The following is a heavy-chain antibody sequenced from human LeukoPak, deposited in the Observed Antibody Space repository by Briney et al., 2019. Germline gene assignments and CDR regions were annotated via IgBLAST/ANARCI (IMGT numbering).Heavy chain of an antibody. CDR2: ISYDGSNK. CDR1: GFTFSSYA. J-gene: IGHJ5*02. Sequence: GRSLRLSCAASGFTFSSYAMHWVREAPGKGLEWVAVISYDGSNKYYADSVKGRFTISRDNSKNTLYLQMNSLRAEDTAVYSCARPRGGGFLEPTYWFDPWGQGTLVTVSS. CDR3: ARPRGGGFLEPTYWFDP. V-gene: IGHV3-30-3*01. D-gene: IGHD3-3*01.